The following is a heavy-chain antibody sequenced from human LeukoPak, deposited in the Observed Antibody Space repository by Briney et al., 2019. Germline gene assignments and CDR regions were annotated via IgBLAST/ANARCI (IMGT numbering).Heavy chain of an antibody. D-gene: IGHD2-15*01. V-gene: IGHV3-21*05. CDR2: ISSSSSYI. CDR3: ARVSFGAA. Sequence: GGSLRLSCAASGFTFRSYGMHWVRQAPGKGLEWVSYISSSSSYIYYADSVKGRFTISRDNAKNSLYLQMNSLRAEDTAVYYCARVSFGAAWGQGTLVTVSS. J-gene: IGHJ5*02. CDR1: GFTFRSYG.